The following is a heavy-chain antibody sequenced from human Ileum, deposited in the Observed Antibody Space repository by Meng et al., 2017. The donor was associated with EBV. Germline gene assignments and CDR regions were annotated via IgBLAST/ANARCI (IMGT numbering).Heavy chain of an antibody. CDR2: ISTFNGNT. V-gene: IGHV1-18*01. CDR3: ASNGDEVDY. Sequence: QGQLVASGGEVKKPGVSVNVSCKASGYTFINNGFSWVRQAPGQGLEWMGWISTFNGNTNYAQKFQGRLTVTTDTSTNTAYMELRNLRSDDTAVYYCASNGDEVDYWGQGTLVTVSS. D-gene: IGHD4-17*01. J-gene: IGHJ4*02. CDR1: GYTFINNG.